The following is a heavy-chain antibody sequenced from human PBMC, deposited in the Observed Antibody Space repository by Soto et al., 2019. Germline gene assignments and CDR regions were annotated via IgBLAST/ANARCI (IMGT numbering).Heavy chain of an antibody. CDR2: IFSDDEK. V-gene: IGHV2-26*01. CDR1: GFSLSNARMG. J-gene: IGHJ6*02. CDR3: ARIGGLPYYYYGMDV. Sequence: GPTLVNPTETLTLTCTFSGFSLSNARMGVSWIRQPPGKALEWLAHIFSDDEKSYSTSLKSRLTISKDTSKSQVVLTMTNMDPVDTATYYCARIGGLPYYYYGMDVWGQGTTVTVSS. D-gene: IGHD2-21*02.